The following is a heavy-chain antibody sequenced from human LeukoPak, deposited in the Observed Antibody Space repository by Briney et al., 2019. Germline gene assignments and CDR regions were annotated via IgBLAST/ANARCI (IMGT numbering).Heavy chain of an antibody. Sequence: GGSLRLSCAASGFTFTNYALHWVRQAPGPGLEWVAVIYADGVNAHYADSVKGRATISRDDSKNSAYLQMNRLRAEDTAVYYCARQGSSLHYYLLYMDFWGKGTTVTVSS. CDR3: ARQGSSLHYYLLYMDF. CDR2: IYADGVNA. J-gene: IGHJ6*03. CDR1: GFTFTNYA. D-gene: IGHD6-6*01. V-gene: IGHV3-30*07.